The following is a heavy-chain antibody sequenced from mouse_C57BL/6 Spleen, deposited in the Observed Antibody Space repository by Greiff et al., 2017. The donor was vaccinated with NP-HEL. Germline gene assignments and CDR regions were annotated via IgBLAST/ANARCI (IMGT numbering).Heavy chain of an antibody. CDR1: GFSLTSYA. CDR3: ARNFADYYGSSYDYAMDY. D-gene: IGHD1-1*01. V-gene: IGHV2-9-1*01. Sequence: VKLMESGPGLVAPSQSLSITCTVSGFSLTSYAISWVRQPPGKGLEWLGVIWTGGGTNYNSALKSRLSISKDNSKSQVFLKMNSLQTDDTARYYCARNFADYYGSSYDYAMDYWGQGTSVTVSS. CDR2: IWTGGGT. J-gene: IGHJ4*01.